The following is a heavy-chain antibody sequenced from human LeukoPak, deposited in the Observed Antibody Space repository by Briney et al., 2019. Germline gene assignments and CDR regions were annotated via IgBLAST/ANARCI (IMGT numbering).Heavy chain of an antibody. Sequence: SETLSLTCTVSGGSISSYYWSWIRQPPGKGLEWIGYIYYSGNTDYNPSLRSRVTISVDTSKNQFSLKLSFVTAADTAVYYCARGGYYFDYWGQGTLVTVSS. CDR3: ARGGYYFDY. D-gene: IGHD5-12*01. J-gene: IGHJ4*02. CDR2: IYYSGNT. CDR1: GGSISSYY. V-gene: IGHV4-59*01.